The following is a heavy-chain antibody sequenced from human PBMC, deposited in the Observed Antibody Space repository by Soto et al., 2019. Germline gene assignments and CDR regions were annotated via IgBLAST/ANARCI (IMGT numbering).Heavy chain of an antibody. J-gene: IGHJ4*02. CDR3: ARHVWSLLGAMYY. Sequence: QLQLQESGPGLVKPSETLSLTCTVSGGSISSSSYYWGWIRQPPGKGLEWIGSIYYSGSTYYNPSLKSRVTISVDTSKNQFSLKLSSVTAADTAVYYCARHVWSLLGAMYYWGQGTLVTVSS. V-gene: IGHV4-39*01. CDR1: GGSISSSSYY. CDR2: IYYSGST. D-gene: IGHD1-26*01.